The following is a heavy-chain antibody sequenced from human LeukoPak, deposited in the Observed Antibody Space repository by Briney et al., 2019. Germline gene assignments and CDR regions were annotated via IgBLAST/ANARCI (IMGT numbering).Heavy chain of an antibody. CDR3: ARTPGIAVAGTGYFDY. D-gene: IGHD6-19*01. Sequence: PGGSLRLSCAASGFTVSSNYMSWVRQAPGKGLEWVSVIYSGGSTYYADSVKGRFTISRDNSKNTLYLQMNSLRAEDTAVYYCARTPGIAVAGTGYFDYWGQGTLVTVSS. CDR2: IYSGGST. J-gene: IGHJ4*02. CDR1: GFTVSSNY. V-gene: IGHV3-53*01.